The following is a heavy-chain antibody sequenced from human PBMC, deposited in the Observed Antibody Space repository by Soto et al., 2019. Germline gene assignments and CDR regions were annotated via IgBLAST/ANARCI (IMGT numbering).Heavy chain of an antibody. CDR3: AREGCSGGSCYYYYYGMDV. D-gene: IGHD2-15*01. J-gene: IGHJ6*02. CDR1: GYTXNSYG. CDR2: ISAYNGNT. V-gene: IGHV1-18*04. Sequence: SXKVSFKASGYTXNSYGSSWVRQAPGQGLEWMGWISAYNGNTNYAQKRQGRVTMTTDTSTSTAYMELRSLRSDATAVYYCAREGCSGGSCYYYYYGMDVWGQGTTATVSS.